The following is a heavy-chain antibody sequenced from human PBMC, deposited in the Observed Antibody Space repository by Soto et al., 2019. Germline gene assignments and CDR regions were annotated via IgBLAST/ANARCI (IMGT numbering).Heavy chain of an antibody. J-gene: IGHJ4*02. D-gene: IGHD6-13*01. Sequence: QVQLVQSGAEVKKPGSSVKVSCKASGGTFSSYTISWVRQAPGQGLEWMGRIIPILGIANYAQKFQGRVTITADKSTSTSYMELSSLRSEDTAVYYCATTIAAAATNDYWGQGTLVTVSS. CDR3: ATTIAAAATNDY. CDR1: GGTFSSYT. CDR2: IIPILGIA. V-gene: IGHV1-69*02.